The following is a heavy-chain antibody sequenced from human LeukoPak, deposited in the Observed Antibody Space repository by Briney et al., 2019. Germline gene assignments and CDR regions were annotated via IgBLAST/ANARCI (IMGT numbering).Heavy chain of an antibody. CDR1: GFTFDDYA. V-gene: IGHV3-9*01. CDR3: ASLLAAFDI. Sequence: GESLRLSCAASGFTFDDYAMHWVRQAPGKGVEWVSGISWNSGSIGYADSVKGRFTISRDNAKNSLYLQMNSLRDEDTALYYCASLLAAFDIWGQGTMVTVSS. CDR2: ISWNSGSI. J-gene: IGHJ3*02.